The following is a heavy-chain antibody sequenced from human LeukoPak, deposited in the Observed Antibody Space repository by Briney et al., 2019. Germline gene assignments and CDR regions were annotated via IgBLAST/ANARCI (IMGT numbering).Heavy chain of an antibody. D-gene: IGHD6-6*01. J-gene: IGHJ4*02. V-gene: IGHV1-69*05. Sequence: SVKVPCKAPGGTFSSYAISWVRQAPGQGLEWMGGIIPIFGTANYAQKFQGRVTITTDESTSTAYMELSSLRSEDTAVYYCAREYSSSSHFDYWGQGTLVTVSS. CDR3: AREYSSSSHFDY. CDR1: GGTFSSYA. CDR2: IIPIFGTA.